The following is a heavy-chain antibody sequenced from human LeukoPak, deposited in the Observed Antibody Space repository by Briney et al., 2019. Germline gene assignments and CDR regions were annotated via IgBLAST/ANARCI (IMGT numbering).Heavy chain of an antibody. CDR3: ARGVTTGTTFDEYNWFDP. J-gene: IGHJ5*02. V-gene: IGHV4-30-4*01. Sequence: PSETLSLTCTVSGGSISSGDYYWSWIRQPPGKGLEWIGYIYYSGSTYYNPSLKSRVTISVDTSKNQFSLKLSSVTAADTAVYYCARGVTTGTTFDEYNWFDPWGQGTLVTVSS. D-gene: IGHD1-1*01. CDR2: IYYSGST. CDR1: GGSISSGDYY.